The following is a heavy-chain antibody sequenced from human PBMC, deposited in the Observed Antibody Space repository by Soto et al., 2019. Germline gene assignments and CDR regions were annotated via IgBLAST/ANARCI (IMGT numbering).Heavy chain of an antibody. CDR2: INDRGGKA. J-gene: IGHJ4*02. Sequence: EVKVAESGVGLVQPGGSLRLSCAASGFTFRYFAMSWVRQAPGKGLEWVSTINDRGGKAHFADAVKGRFSMSRDNSGNTLFLQLNSLRVEDTAIYYRAQESGQSRDKVFEDWGQGALVTVS. CDR1: GFTFRYFA. D-gene: IGHD6-25*01. CDR3: AQESGQSRDKVFED. V-gene: IGHV3-23*04.